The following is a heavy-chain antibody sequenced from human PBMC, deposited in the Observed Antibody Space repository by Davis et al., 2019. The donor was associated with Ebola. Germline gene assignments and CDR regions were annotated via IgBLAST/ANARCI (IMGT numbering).Heavy chain of an antibody. Sequence: SVKVSCKASGGTFSSYAISWVRQAPGQGLEWMGGIIPIFGTANYAQKFQGRVTITADKSTSTAYMELSSLRSEDTAVYYCARDRCSGGSCHHLYNWFDPWGQGTLVTVSS. CDR1: GGTFSSYA. V-gene: IGHV1-69*06. CDR3: ARDRCSGGSCHHLYNWFDP. J-gene: IGHJ5*02. D-gene: IGHD2-15*01. CDR2: IIPIFGTA.